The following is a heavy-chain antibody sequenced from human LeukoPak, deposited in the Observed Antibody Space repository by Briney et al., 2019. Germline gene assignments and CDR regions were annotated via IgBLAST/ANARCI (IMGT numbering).Heavy chain of an antibody. D-gene: IGHD3-10*01. CDR2: ISTSGSTI. CDR3: ARLRGFTYFDY. Sequence: PGGSLRLSCAASGFTFSSYEMNWVRQAPGKGLEWVSYISTSGSTIYYAHSVKGRFTISRDNAKNPLYLQMNSLRAEDTAVYYCARLRGFTYFDYWGQGTLVTVSS. J-gene: IGHJ4*02. V-gene: IGHV3-48*03. CDR1: GFTFSSYE.